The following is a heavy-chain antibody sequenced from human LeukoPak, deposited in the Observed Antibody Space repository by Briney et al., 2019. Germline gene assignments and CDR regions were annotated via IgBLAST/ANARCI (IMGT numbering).Heavy chain of an antibody. Sequence: SETLSLTCTVSGGSISPYYWSWVRQPPGKGLEWIGYIYYTGSGSTNYNPSLKSRVTISVDTSKNQFSLKLSSVTAADTAVYYCARSMVRSWGYFDYWGQGTLVTVSS. J-gene: IGHJ4*02. CDR1: GGSISPYY. CDR3: ARSMVRSWGYFDY. CDR2: IYYTGSGST. D-gene: IGHD3-10*01. V-gene: IGHV4-59*01.